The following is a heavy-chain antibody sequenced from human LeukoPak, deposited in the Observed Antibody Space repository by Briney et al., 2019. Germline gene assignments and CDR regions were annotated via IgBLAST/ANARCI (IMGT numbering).Heavy chain of an antibody. J-gene: IGHJ5*02. CDR1: GGTFSNYA. D-gene: IGHD2-2*01. Sequence: GASVKVSCKASGGTFSNYAISWVRQAPGQGLEWMGGLIPIFGTADYAQKFQGRVTITADESTSTAYMELSSLRSEDTAVYYCARGGVVVPAAYNAGGNWFDPWGQGTLVTVSS. V-gene: IGHV1-69*01. CDR2: LIPIFGTA. CDR3: ARGGVVVPAAYNAGGNWFDP.